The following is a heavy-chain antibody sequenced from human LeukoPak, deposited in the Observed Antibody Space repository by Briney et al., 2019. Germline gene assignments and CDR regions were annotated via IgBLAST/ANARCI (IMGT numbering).Heavy chain of an antibody. CDR2: INSDGSST. Sequence: GGSLRLSCAASGFTFSSYWMHWVRQAPGKGLVWVSRINSDGSSTSYADSVKGRFTIPRDNAKNTLYLQMNSLRAEDTAVYYCARQPGGCSSTSCYSWFDPWGQGTLVTVSS. D-gene: IGHD2-2*01. V-gene: IGHV3-74*01. J-gene: IGHJ5*02. CDR1: GFTFSSYW. CDR3: ARQPGGCSSTSCYSWFDP.